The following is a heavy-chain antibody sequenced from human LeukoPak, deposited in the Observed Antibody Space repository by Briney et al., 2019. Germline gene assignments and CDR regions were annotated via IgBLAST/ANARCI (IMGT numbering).Heavy chain of an antibody. V-gene: IGHV4-59*01. CDR1: GGSISSYY. Sequence: PSETLSLTCTVSGGSISSYYWSWIRQPPGKGLEWIGYIYYSGSTNYNPSLKSRVTISVDTSKSQFSLKLSSVTAADTAVYYCARAGIAAAGIEWYFDLWGRGTLVTVSS. CDR3: ARAGIAAAGIEWYFDL. D-gene: IGHD6-13*01. CDR2: IYYSGST. J-gene: IGHJ2*01.